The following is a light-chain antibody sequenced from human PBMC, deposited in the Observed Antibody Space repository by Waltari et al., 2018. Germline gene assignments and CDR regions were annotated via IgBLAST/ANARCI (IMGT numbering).Light chain of an antibody. Sequence: QPVLTQPPSASGTPGQRVTISCSRRHSNTGANTVKYQQLPGTAPKLLIYSDNRRFSGVPDRFSASKSGTSASLAISGLQSEDEADYYCSTWDDSLSGVLFGEGTKLTVV. CDR1: HSNTGANT. CDR3: STWDDSLSGVL. CDR2: SDN. V-gene: IGLV1-44*01. J-gene: IGLJ2*01.